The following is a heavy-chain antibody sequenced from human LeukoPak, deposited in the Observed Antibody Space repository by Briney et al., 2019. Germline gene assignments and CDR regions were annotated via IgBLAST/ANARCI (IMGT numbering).Heavy chain of an antibody. CDR1: GFTFDDCA. Sequence: GGSLRLSCAASGFTFDDCAMHWVRQAPGKGLEWVSLISWDGGSTYYADSVKGRFTISRDNSKNSLYLQMNSLRAEDTALYYCAKTPQPYYDILTGASDYGMDVWGKGTTVTVSS. J-gene: IGHJ6*04. V-gene: IGHV3-43D*04. CDR3: AKTPQPYYDILTGASDYGMDV. D-gene: IGHD3-9*01. CDR2: ISWDGGST.